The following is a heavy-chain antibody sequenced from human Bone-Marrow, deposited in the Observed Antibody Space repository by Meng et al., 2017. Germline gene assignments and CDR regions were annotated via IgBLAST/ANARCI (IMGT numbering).Heavy chain of an antibody. CDR2: INPIFGTA. V-gene: IGHV1-69*05. J-gene: IGHJ3*02. D-gene: IGHD5-18*01. CDR3: ARDMPRVTAMVTHAFDI. Sequence: SVKVSCKASVGTLSSYAISWVRQAPGQGLAWMGGINPIFGTANYAQKFQGRVTITTDESTSTAYMELSSLRSKDTAVYYCARDMPRVTAMVTHAFDIWGQGTMVTVSS. CDR1: VGTLSSYA.